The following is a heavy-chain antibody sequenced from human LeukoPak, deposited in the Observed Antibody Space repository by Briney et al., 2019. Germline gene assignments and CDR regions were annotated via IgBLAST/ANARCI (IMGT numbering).Heavy chain of an antibody. CDR1: GFTFNSYA. CDR2: ISSNGGST. Sequence: PGGSLRLSCAASGFTFNSYAMHWVRQAPGKGLEYVSAISSNGGSTYYANSVKGRFTISRDNSKNTLYLQMGSLRAEDMAVYYCARGPGVTNYYYYYMDVWGKGTTVTVSS. V-gene: IGHV3-64*01. J-gene: IGHJ6*03. CDR3: ARGPGVTNYYYYYMDV. D-gene: IGHD4-17*01.